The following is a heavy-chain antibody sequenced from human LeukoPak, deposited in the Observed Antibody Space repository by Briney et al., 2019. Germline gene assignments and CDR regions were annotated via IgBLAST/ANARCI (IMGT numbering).Heavy chain of an antibody. CDR3: AKGGSYAFDY. D-gene: IGHD2-15*01. Sequence: GGSLRLSCAASGFTFSSYGMHWVRQAPGKGLEWVAVIWYDGSNKYYTDSVKGRFTISRDNSKNTLYLQMNSLRAEDTAVYYCAKGGSYAFDYWGQGTLVTVSS. CDR1: GFTFSSYG. J-gene: IGHJ4*02. V-gene: IGHV3-30*02. CDR2: IWYDGSNK.